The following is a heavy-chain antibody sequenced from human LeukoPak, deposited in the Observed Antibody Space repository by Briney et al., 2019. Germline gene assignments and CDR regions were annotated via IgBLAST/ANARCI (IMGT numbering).Heavy chain of an antibody. CDR3: ARGGDWKYFRESPENWLDP. CDR1: GGSISSYY. D-gene: IGHD1-7*01. Sequence: SETLSLTCTVSGGSISSYYWSWIRQPPGKGLEWIGYIYYSGSTNYNPSIKSRVTISVDTSKNQFSLKLSSVTAADTAVYYCARGGDWKYFRESPENWLDPWGQGTLVTVSS. V-gene: IGHV4-59*01. CDR2: IYYSGST. J-gene: IGHJ5*02.